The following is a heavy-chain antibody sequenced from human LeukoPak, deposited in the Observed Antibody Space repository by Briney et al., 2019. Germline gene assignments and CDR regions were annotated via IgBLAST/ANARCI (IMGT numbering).Heavy chain of an antibody. D-gene: IGHD3-10*01. CDR1: GYTFTDYY. V-gene: IGHV1-2*02. J-gene: IGHJ4*02. CDR3: ARVPLAMVRGDYDY. Sequence: GASVKVSCKASGYTFTDYYMHWVRQAPGQGLEWMGWINPNSGGTDYAQRFQGRVTMTRDTSISTAHMELSRLRSDDTAVYYCARVPLAMVRGDYDYWGQGTLVTVSS. CDR2: INPNSGGT.